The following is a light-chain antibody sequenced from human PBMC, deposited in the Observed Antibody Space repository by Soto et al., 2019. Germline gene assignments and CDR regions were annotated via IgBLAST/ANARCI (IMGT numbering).Light chain of an antibody. CDR3: QQANSLPVT. V-gene: IGKV1-12*01. Sequence: DIQMTQSPSSVSASVGDRVNITCRASQGISNWLAWYQQKPGKAPSLLIHAASSLQSGVPSRFSGSGYGTDFTLTISSLQPEDFATYFCQQANSLPVTFGPGTKVDIK. J-gene: IGKJ3*01. CDR2: AAS. CDR1: QGISNW.